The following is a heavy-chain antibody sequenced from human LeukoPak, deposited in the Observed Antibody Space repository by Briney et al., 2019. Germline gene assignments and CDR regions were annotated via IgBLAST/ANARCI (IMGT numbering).Heavy chain of an antibody. D-gene: IGHD6-19*01. Sequence: GGSLRLSCAASGFTFSSYGMHWVRQAPGKGLEWVAVIWYDGSNKYYADSVKGRFTISRDNSKNTLYLQMNSLRAEDTAVYYCAGDQEFRGYSSGWYGYWGQGTLVTVSS. CDR3: AGDQEFRGYSSGWYGY. CDR2: IWYDGSNK. CDR1: GFTFSSYG. V-gene: IGHV3-33*01. J-gene: IGHJ4*02.